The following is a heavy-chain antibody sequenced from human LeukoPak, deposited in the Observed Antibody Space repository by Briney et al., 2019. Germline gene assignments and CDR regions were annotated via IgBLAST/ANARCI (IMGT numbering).Heavy chain of an antibody. CDR1: GFTFSSYS. V-gene: IGHV3-48*01. D-gene: IGHD4-17*01. CDR2: ISSSSSTI. Sequence: GGSLRLSCAASGFTFSSYSMNWVRQAPGKGLEWVSYISSSSSTIYYADSVKGRFTISRDNAKNSLYLQMNSLRAEDTAVYYCARGHDYGDYPTYFDYWGQGTLVTVFS. J-gene: IGHJ4*02. CDR3: ARGHDYGDYPTYFDY.